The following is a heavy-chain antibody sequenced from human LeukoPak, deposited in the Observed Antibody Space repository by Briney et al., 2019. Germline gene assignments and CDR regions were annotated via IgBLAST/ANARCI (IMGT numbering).Heavy chain of an antibody. V-gene: IGHV3-15*01. CDR3: TRHSWFHP. CDR2: IKTKTDGMTT. J-gene: IGHJ5*02. Sequence: GGSLRLSCAASGFTFSNAWMSWVRQAPGKGLEWVGRIKTKTDGMTTDYAAPVRGRFTISRDDSENTLYLQMNSLKTEDTAIYCCTRHSWFHPWGQGTLVTVSS. CDR1: GFTFSNAW.